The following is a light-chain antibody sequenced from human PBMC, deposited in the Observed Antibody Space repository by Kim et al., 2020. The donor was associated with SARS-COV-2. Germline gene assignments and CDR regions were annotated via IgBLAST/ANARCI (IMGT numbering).Light chain of an antibody. CDR1: QSITIP. J-gene: IGKJ5*01. CDR3: QQSSSTTIT. CDR2: SAS. V-gene: IGKV1-39*01. Sequence: GDRFTITFRASQSITIPLNWYQQKLGKPPKLLIYSASTLHSGDPSRFSGSGSGTDFTLTISSLQPEDFATYYCQQSSSTTITFGQETRM.